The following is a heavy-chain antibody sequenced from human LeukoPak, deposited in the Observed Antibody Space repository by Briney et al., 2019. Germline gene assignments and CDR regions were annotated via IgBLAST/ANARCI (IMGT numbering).Heavy chain of an antibody. J-gene: IGHJ6*04. V-gene: IGHV1-3*01. CDR3: ARGGAGSGRNYGMDV. D-gene: IGHD3-10*01. CDR1: GYTLTSYA. CDR2: INAGNGNR. Sequence: ASVKVSCKASGYTLTSYAMHWVRQAPGPRLELMGWINAGNGNRKYSQKFQGRVTITRDTSASTAYMELSSLKSEDTAVYYCARGGAGSGRNYGMDVWGKGTTVTVSS.